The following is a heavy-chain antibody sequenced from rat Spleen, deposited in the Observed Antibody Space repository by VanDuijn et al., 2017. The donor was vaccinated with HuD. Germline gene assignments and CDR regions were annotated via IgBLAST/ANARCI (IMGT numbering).Heavy chain of an antibody. Sequence: EVQLQESGPGLVKPSQSLSLTCSVTGYSITSNYWGWIRKFPGNKMEWMGYISYSGSTSYNPSLKSRISITTDTSKNQFFLQLNSVTTEDTATYYCARSGYTTDLYYNYVMDAWGQGASVTVSS. CDR2: ISYSGST. V-gene: IGHV3-1*01. CDR1: GYSITSNY. D-gene: IGHD1-6*01. J-gene: IGHJ4*01. CDR3: ARSGYTTDLYYNYVMDA.